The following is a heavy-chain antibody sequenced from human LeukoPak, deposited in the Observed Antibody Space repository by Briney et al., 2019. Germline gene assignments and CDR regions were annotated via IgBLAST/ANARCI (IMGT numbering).Heavy chain of an antibody. CDR2: INHSGST. Sequence: SETLSLTCAVYGGSFSGYYWSWIRQPPGKGLEWIGEINHSGSTNYNPSLKSRVTISVDTSKNQFSLKLSSVTGADTAVYYCARGLGSRFYYDSSGYYQYWGQGTLVTVSS. V-gene: IGHV4-34*01. CDR3: ARGLGSRFYYDSSGYYQY. J-gene: IGHJ4*02. D-gene: IGHD3-22*01. CDR1: GGSFSGYY.